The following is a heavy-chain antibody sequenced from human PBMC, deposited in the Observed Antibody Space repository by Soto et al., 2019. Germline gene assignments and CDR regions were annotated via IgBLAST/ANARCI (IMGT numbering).Heavy chain of an antibody. CDR1: GFSFSRHW. Sequence: GSLRLSCAACGFSFSRHWMHWVRPTPEKRPVSVSRTNNARSSTSYAKSVKGRFTISRDNAKSTLYMEMSSLRAGDTAVYYCARDPRIGDTDYGLDVWDRVTTVTVSS. D-gene: IGHD3-3*01. CDR2: TNNARSST. V-gene: IGHV3-74*01. CDR3: ARDPRIGDTDYGLDV. J-gene: IGHJ6*02.